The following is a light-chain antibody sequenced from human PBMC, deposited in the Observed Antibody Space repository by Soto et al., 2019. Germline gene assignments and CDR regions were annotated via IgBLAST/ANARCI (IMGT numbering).Light chain of an antibody. CDR2: EVA. Sequence: QSVLTQPPSASGSPGQSVTISCTGTSNDIGGYKYVSWYQQHPGKAPKLMIYEVAKRPSGVPDRFSGSKSGNTASLTVSGLQADDEADYYCSSYAGSNNFVFGTGTKLTVL. V-gene: IGLV2-8*01. J-gene: IGLJ1*01. CDR1: SNDIGGYKY. CDR3: SSYAGSNNFV.